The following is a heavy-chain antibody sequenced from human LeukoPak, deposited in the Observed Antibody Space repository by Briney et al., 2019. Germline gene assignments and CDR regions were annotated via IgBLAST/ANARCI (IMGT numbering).Heavy chain of an antibody. J-gene: IGHJ3*02. CDR2: ISSSGSTI. CDR1: GFTFSSYE. CDR3: ASSAGYCSGGSCYSGAFDI. D-gene: IGHD2-15*01. V-gene: IGHV3-48*03. Sequence: PGGSLRLSCAASGFTFSSYEMNWVRQAPGKGLEWVSYISSSGSTIYYADSVKGRFTISRDNAKNSLYLQMNSLRAEDTAVYYCASSAGYCSGGSCYSGAFDIWGQGTMVTVSS.